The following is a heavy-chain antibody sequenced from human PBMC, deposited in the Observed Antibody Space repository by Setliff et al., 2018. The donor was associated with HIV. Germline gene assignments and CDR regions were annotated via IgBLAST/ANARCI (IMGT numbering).Heavy chain of an antibody. CDR1: GFTVSPHA. Sequence: GGSLRFSCAASGFTVSPHAMTWVRQAPGKGLVWVSTISGSDDKTYYADSVRGRFTVSRDRSKNKVYLQVTNLRVEDTAIYYCAISSGVSSILTDHYFHHWGQGTLVTVSS. J-gene: IGHJ4*02. CDR3: AISSGVSSILTDHYFHH. CDR2: ISGSDDKT. V-gene: IGHV3-23*01. D-gene: IGHD3-9*01.